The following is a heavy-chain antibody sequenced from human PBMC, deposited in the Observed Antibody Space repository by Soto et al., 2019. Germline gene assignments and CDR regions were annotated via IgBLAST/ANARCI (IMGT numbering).Heavy chain of an antibody. J-gene: IGHJ3*02. CDR2: IGTAGDT. Sequence: GGSLRLSCAASGFTFSSYDMHWVRQAPGKGLEWVSAIGTAGDTYYPGSVKGRFTISRENAKNSLYLQMNSLRAEDTAVYYCARGRSPFWSGYYLGPGFHAFDIWGQGTMVPSPQ. D-gene: IGHD3-3*01. V-gene: IGHV3-13*01. CDR3: ARGRSPFWSGYYLGPGFHAFDI. CDR1: GFTFSSYD.